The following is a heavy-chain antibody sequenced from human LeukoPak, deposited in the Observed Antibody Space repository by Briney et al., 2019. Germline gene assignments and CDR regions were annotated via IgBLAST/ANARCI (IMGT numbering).Heavy chain of an antibody. CDR2: ISGSGDYP. V-gene: IGHV3-23*01. Sequence: PGGSLRLSCAASGFSFGRYVMSWVRQAPGKGLEWVSAISGSGDYPYYADSVKGRFTISRDNFKNTVYLQMDSLRAEDTAVYYCAKATMTVVVVSLQYWGQGTLVTVSS. CDR1: GFSFGRYV. D-gene: IGHD3-22*01. J-gene: IGHJ1*01. CDR3: AKATMTVVVVSLQY.